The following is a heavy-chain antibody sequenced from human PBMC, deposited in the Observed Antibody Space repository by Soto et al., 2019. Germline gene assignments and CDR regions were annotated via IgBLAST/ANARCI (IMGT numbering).Heavy chain of an antibody. CDR3: ASPPPIFGVVPGDY. D-gene: IGHD3-3*01. J-gene: IGHJ4*02. Sequence: EVQLVESGGGLVQPGGSLRLSCAASGFTFSSYNMNWVRQAPGKGLEWVSYISSSSSTIYYADSGKGRFTISRDNAKNSMYLQMNSLRDEDTAVYYCASPPPIFGVVPGDYWGQGTLVTVSS. V-gene: IGHV3-48*02. CDR2: ISSSSSTI. CDR1: GFTFSSYN.